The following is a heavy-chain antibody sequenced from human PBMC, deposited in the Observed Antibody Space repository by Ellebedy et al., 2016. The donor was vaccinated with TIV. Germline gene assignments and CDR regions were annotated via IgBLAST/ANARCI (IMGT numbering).Heavy chain of an antibody. CDR2: ISVDGGAT. CDR3: ARFRYTSFWHLGHNGLDY. Sequence: GESLKISCAASGFRFSDYYMTWIRQAPGRGLEWISYISVDGGATYYSDSVKCRFTISRDNAAQSLYLQLNNLRADDTAVYYCARFRYTSFWHLGHNGLDYWGQGTLVSVSS. D-gene: IGHD6-19*01. V-gene: IGHV3-11*01. CDR1: GFRFSDYY. J-gene: IGHJ4*02.